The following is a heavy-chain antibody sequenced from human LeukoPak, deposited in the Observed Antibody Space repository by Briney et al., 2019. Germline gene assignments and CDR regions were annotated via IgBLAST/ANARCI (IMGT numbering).Heavy chain of an antibody. CDR3: AKDHSPPYYYDSSALDY. D-gene: IGHD3-22*01. Sequence: GGSLRLSCAASGFTFSNYAMSWVRQAPGKGLEWVSSISSSGGSTYYADSVKGQFTISRDSSKNTLYLQMNSLRAEDTAVYYCAKDHSPPYYYDSSALDYWGQGTLVTVSS. V-gene: IGHV3-23*01. CDR2: ISSSGGST. CDR1: GFTFSNYA. J-gene: IGHJ4*02.